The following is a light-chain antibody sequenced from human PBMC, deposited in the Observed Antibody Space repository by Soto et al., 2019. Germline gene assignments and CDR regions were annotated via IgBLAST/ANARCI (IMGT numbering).Light chain of an antibody. CDR1: IHDIGSYNY. V-gene: IGLV2-14*03. CDR3: SSSAGSSTI. J-gene: IGLJ2*01. CDR2: DVS. Sequence: QPALTQPASVSGSPGQSITISCTGTIHDIGSYNYVSWYQQHPGGAPQLIIYDVSYRPSGVSDRLSGSKSGNTASLTISGLRAEDEADYHCSSSAGSSTIFGGGTKLTVL.